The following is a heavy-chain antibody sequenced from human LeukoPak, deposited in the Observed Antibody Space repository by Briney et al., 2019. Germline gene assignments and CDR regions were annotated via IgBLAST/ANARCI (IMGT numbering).Heavy chain of an antibody. CDR3: ARQGAEGGSCFPYI. D-gene: IGHD2-15*01. CDR2: INHSGST. V-gene: IGHV4-34*01. CDR1: GGSFSGYY. J-gene: IGHJ4*02. Sequence: SETLSLTCAVYGGSFSGYYWSWIRQPPGKGLEWIGEINHSGSTNYNPSLKSRVTISVDTSKNQFSLKLSSVTAADTAVYYCARQGAEGGSCFPYIWGQGTLVTVSS.